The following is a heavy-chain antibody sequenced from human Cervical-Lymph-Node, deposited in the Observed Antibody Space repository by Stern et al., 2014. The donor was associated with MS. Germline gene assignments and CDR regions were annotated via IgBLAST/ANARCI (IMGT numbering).Heavy chain of an antibody. CDR1: GGSISNTNW. CDR3: ARVNSGYNWFDY. V-gene: IGHV4-4*02. Sequence: QVQLQESGPGLVKPSGTLSLTCAVFGGSISNTNWWGWLRHTPGMGQEWMGEFHHGGTTTFIPPLNSRVIMSVDKSKNKFSLELKSVTAADTATYYCARVNSGYNWFDYWGQGARVTVSS. CDR2: FHHGGTT. D-gene: IGHD5-12*01. J-gene: IGHJ5*01.